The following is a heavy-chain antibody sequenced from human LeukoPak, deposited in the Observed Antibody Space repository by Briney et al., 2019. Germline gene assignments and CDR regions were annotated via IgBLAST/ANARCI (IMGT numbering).Heavy chain of an antibody. CDR2: IKQDGSEK. Sequence: GGSLRLSCAASGFTFSSYWMSWVRQAPGKGLEWVANIKQDGSEKYYVDSVKGRFTISRDNAKNSLYLQMNSLRAEDTAVYYCTSSYATPGYSSGSLDDWGQGALVIVSS. V-gene: IGHV3-7*01. J-gene: IGHJ4*02. CDR3: TSSYATPGYSSGSLDD. D-gene: IGHD3-22*01. CDR1: GFTFSSYW.